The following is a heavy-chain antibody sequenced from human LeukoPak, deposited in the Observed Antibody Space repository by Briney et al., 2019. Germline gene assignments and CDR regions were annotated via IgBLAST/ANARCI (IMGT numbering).Heavy chain of an antibody. V-gene: IGHV3-74*01. CDR3: ARVIDSNCWYFDL. J-gene: IGHJ2*01. CDR1: GFAFRSYC. CDR2: VNSDGSST. D-gene: IGHD1-1*01. Sequence: GGSLRLSCAASGFAFRSYCMHWVRHAPGEGLVWVSRVNSDGSSTNYADSVKGRFTISRDNAKNTLYLQMNSLRAEDMAVYYCARVIDSNCWYFDLWGRGTLVTVSS.